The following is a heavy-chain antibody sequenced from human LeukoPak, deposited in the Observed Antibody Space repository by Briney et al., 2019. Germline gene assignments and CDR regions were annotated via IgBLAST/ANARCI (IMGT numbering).Heavy chain of an antibody. D-gene: IGHD3-3*01. CDR1: GGSISSYY. V-gene: IGHV4-59*01. CDR2: IYYSGST. J-gene: IGHJ4*02. CDR3: ARGVDHDFWSGYYSYFDY. Sequence: SETPSLTCTVSGGSISSYYWSWIRQPPGKGLEWIGYIYYSGSTNYNPSLKSRVTISVDTSKNQFSLKLSSVTAADTAVYYCARGVDHDFWSGYYSYFDYWGQGTLVTVSS.